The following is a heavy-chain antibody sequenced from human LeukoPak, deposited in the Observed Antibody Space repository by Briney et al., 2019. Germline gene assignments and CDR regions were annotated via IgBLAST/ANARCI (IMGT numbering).Heavy chain of an antibody. Sequence: SETLSLTCTVSGGSISSYYWSWIRQPAGKGLEWIGRIYTSGSTNYNPSLKSRVTMSVDTSMNQFSLKLSSVTAADTAVYYCASTSHCSSTSCYKESFDYWGQGTLVTVSS. CDR3: ASTSHCSSTSCYKESFDY. J-gene: IGHJ4*02. CDR1: GGSISSYY. V-gene: IGHV4-4*07. CDR2: IYTSGST. D-gene: IGHD2-2*02.